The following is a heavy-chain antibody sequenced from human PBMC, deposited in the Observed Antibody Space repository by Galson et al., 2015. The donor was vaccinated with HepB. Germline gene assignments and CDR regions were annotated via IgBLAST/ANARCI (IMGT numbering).Heavy chain of an antibody. CDR2: FDPEDGET. Sequence: SVKVSCKVSGYTLTELSMHWVRQAPGKGLEWMGGFDPEDGETIYAQKFQGRVTMTEDTSTDTAYMELSSLRSEDTAVYYCATDKSQNYYDSSGYSYWGQGTLVTVSS. D-gene: IGHD3-22*01. J-gene: IGHJ4*02. CDR1: GYTLTELS. V-gene: IGHV1-24*01. CDR3: ATDKSQNYYDSSGYSY.